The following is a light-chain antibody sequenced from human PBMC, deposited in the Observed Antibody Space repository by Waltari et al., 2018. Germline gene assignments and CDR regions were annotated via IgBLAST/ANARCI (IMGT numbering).Light chain of an antibody. CDR1: QSILTY. J-gene: IGKJ1*01. V-gene: IGKV1-33*01. Sequence: DIQMTQSPSSLSASVGDRITITCRASQSILTYLNWYQQKPGKAPKLLIYDASNLETGVPSRFSGSGSGTDFTFTISSLQPEDIATYYCQQYDNLWTFGQGTKVEIK. CDR3: QQYDNLWT. CDR2: DAS.